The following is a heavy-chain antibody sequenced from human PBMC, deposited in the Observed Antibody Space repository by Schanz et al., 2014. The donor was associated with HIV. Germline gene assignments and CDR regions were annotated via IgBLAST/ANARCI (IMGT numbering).Heavy chain of an antibody. CDR2: ISWNSGSI. D-gene: IGHD6-6*01. V-gene: IGHV3-9*01. J-gene: IGHJ6*02. Sequence: EVQLVESGGGLVQPGRSLRLSCAASGFTFDDYAMHWVRQAPGKGLEWVSGISWNSGSIGYADSVKGRFTISRDNAKNSLYLQMDSLRAEDTAVYYCARDPSYSSLPGYCYGMDVWGQGTTVTVSS. CDR1: GFTFDDYA. CDR3: ARDPSYSSLPGYCYGMDV.